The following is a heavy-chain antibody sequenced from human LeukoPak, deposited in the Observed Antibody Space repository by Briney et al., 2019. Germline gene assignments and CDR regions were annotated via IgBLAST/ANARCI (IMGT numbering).Heavy chain of an antibody. J-gene: IGHJ4*02. CDR3: AGDYGDYYFDY. D-gene: IGHD4-17*01. Sequence: SETLSLTCTVSDDSFSSNDYYWAWIRQPPGKGLECIGGIRYSGNTSYNPSLKSRVTISVDTSKNQFPLKLSSVTAADTAVYFCAGDYGDYYFDYWGQGTLVTVSS. V-gene: IGHV4-39*06. CDR1: DDSFSSNDYY. CDR2: IRYSGNT.